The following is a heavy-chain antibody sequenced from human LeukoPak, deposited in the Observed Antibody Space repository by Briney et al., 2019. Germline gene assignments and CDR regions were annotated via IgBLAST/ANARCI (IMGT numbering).Heavy chain of an antibody. CDR3: AKDLETYDILTGYCPDY. Sequence: GGSLRLPCATSGFTFSSYGMHWVRQAPGKGLEWVAAISSDGSSKYYADSMKGRFTIARDNSKNTLYLQMNSLRAEDTAVYYCAKDLETYDILTGYCPDYWGQGTLVTVSS. V-gene: IGHV3-30*18. CDR2: ISSDGSSK. CDR1: GFTFSSYG. D-gene: IGHD3-9*01. J-gene: IGHJ4*02.